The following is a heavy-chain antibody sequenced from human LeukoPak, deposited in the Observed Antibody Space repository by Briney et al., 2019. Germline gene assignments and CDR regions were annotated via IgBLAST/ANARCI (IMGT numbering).Heavy chain of an antibody. V-gene: IGHV4-59*01. CDR2: IYYSGST. Sequence: SETLSLTCIFSGGSISSYYWSWIRQPPGKGLEWIGYIYYSGSTNYNPSLKSRVTISMDTSKNHFSLKLSSVTAADTAVYYCARSDCSGGSCYINFDSWGQGTLVTVSS. D-gene: IGHD2-15*01. J-gene: IGHJ4*02. CDR3: ARSDCSGGSCYINFDS. CDR1: GGSISSYY.